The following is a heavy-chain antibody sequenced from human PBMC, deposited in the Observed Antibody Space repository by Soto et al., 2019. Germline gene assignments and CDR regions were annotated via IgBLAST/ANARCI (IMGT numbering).Heavy chain of an antibody. CDR2: IKSKTDGGTT. V-gene: IGHV3-15*07. J-gene: IGHJ6*02. Sequence: GGSLRLSCAASGFTFSNAWMNWVRQAPGKGLEWVGRIKSKTDGGTTDYAAPVKGRFTISRDDSKNTLYLQMNSLKTEDTAVYYCTTLWGGGYDFVGDEGDYYYYYGMDVWGQGTTVTVSS. D-gene: IGHD5-12*01. CDR3: TTLWGGGYDFVGDEGDYYYYYGMDV. CDR1: GFTFSNAW.